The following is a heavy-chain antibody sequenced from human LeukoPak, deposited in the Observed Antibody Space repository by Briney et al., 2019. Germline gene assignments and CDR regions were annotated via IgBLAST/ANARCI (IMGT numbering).Heavy chain of an antibody. Sequence: PGGSLILSCAASGFTFSSYSMNWVRQAPGKGLEWVSYISGSSGTIYFADSVKGRFTISRDNAKNSPYLQMNSLRAEDTAVYYCAWAYRQGSYSFDYWGQGTLVTVSS. CDR2: ISGSSGTI. CDR3: AWAYRQGSYSFDY. CDR1: GFTFSSYS. V-gene: IGHV3-48*01. D-gene: IGHD1-26*01. J-gene: IGHJ4*02.